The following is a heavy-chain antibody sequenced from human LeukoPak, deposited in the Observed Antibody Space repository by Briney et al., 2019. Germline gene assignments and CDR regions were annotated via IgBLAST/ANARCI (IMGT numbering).Heavy chain of an antibody. Sequence: GGSLRLSCAASGFTFRSYSMNWVRQAPGKGLEWVSSISSSSSYIYYADSVKGRFTISRDNAKNSLYLQMNSLRADDTAVYYCARDIGHERSYYDFWSGYYIPEEDYFDYWGQGTLVTVSS. CDR1: GFTFRSYS. J-gene: IGHJ4*02. CDR2: ISSSSSYI. D-gene: IGHD3-3*01. CDR3: ARDIGHERSYYDFWSGYYIPEEDYFDY. V-gene: IGHV3-21*01.